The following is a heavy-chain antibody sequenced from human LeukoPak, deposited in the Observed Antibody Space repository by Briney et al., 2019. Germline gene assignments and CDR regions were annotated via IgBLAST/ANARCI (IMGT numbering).Heavy chain of an antibody. V-gene: IGHV4-59*08. Sequence: SETLSLTCIVSGFSISSYYWSWIRQPPGKGLEWIAYIYYSGSTNYNPYLKRRVTISIDTSKNQCSLKLRSVTAADTAVYYCARHSGSYYDFDYWGQGTLVTVSS. CDR2: IYYSGST. J-gene: IGHJ4*02. D-gene: IGHD1-26*01. CDR1: GFSISSYY. CDR3: ARHSGSYYDFDY.